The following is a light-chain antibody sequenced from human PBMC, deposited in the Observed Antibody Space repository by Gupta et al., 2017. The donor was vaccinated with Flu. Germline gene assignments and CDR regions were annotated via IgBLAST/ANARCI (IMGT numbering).Light chain of an antibody. CDR3: HAWEDSSNGLV. V-gene: IGLV1-47*02. Sequence: HSVLTQPPSASGTAGQVCPLACSGGSSSIGNSYVYWYQQFPGQPPKFLIYSKRQRPPGVPARFSGSKSGTTASLTTSGVEAGDEADYYCHAWEDSSNGLVFGGGTKLTGL. CDR1: SSSIGNSY. CDR2: SKR. J-gene: IGLJ3*02.